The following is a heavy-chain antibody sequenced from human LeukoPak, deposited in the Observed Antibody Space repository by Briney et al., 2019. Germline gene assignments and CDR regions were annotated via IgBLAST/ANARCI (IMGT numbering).Heavy chain of an antibody. CDR2: ISRNSGAST. D-gene: IGHD4-17*01. CDR1: GFTFSTYD. CDR3: SKKGQNGDYGKPD. V-gene: IGHV3-23*01. J-gene: IGHJ4*02. Sequence: PGGSLRLPCAASGFTFSTYDMYWVRQAPGKGLECVASISRNSGASTYYAASVKGRLTISRDNSRSTLYLQMNSLRADDTAVYYCSKKGQNGDYGKPDWGQGTLVTVSS.